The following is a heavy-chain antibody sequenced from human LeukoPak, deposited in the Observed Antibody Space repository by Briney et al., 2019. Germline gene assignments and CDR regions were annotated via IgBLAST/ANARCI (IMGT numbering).Heavy chain of an antibody. CDR1: GFTFSGYA. CDR2: ISGTGGST. Sequence: GGSLRLSCAASGFTFSGYAMSWVRQAPGTGLEWVSGISGTGGSTYTADSVKGRFTISRDNSKNTLYLQMNSLRAEDTAVYYCAKVRRYFDWLSLEAFDIWGQGTMVTVSS. V-gene: IGHV3-23*01. D-gene: IGHD3-9*01. CDR3: AKVRRYFDWLSLEAFDI. J-gene: IGHJ3*02.